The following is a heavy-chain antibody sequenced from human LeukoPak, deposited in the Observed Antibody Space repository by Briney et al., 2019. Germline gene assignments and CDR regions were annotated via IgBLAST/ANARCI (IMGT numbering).Heavy chain of an antibody. D-gene: IGHD6-13*01. J-gene: IGHJ4*02. Sequence: SETLSLTCAVYGGSFSGYYWSWIRQPPGKGLEWIGEINHSGSTKYNPSLKSRVTISVDTSKNQFSLKLSSVTAADMAVYYCARGALTGYSSSWYRGGFDYWGQGTLVTVSS. CDR3: ARGALTGYSSSWYRGGFDY. CDR1: GGSFSGYY. CDR2: INHSGST. V-gene: IGHV4-34*01.